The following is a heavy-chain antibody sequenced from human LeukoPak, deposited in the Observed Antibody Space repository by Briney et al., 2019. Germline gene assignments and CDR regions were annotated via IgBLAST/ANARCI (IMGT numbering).Heavy chain of an antibody. CDR3: ARDLRLRLGGLSLYY. D-gene: IGHD3-16*02. CDR1: GGTFSSYA. Sequence: SVKVSCKASGGTFSSYAISWVRQAPGQGLEWMGRIIPILGIANYAQKFQGRVTITADKSTSTAYMELSSLRSEDTAVYYCARDLRLRLGGLSLYYWGQGTLVTVSS. V-gene: IGHV1-69*04. J-gene: IGHJ4*02. CDR2: IIPILGIA.